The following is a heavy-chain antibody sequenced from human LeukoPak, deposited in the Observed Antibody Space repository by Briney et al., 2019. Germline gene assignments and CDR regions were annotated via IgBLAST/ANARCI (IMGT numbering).Heavy chain of an antibody. CDR2: VFFGGQT. D-gene: IGHD5-24*01. CDR3: ARGAYADRTGYNLDS. J-gene: IGHJ4*02. CDR1: GDPVWSYY. Sequence: SKTLPLTCSVSGDPVWSYYWTWVRQPPEKGLEWIGYVFFGGQTNYNPSVKSRVTISLDTSRSQFSLNLTSVTAADSAVYYCARGAYADRTGYNLDSWGQGTLVFVSS. V-gene: IGHV4-59*02.